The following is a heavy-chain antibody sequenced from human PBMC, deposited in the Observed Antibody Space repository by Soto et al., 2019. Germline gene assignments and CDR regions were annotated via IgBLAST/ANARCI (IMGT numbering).Heavy chain of an antibody. J-gene: IGHJ5*02. CDR2: IYYSGST. CDR3: ASPGGGQALFNAKWLDN. D-gene: IGHD3-16*01. Sequence: SSTXSLTCAVSVFSIMIGWYYLSGIRQHPGKVLEWIGYIYYSGSTYYNPSLKSRVTISVDTSKNQFSLKLSSVTAADTAVYSCASPGGGQALFNAKWLDNWRKATLVTV. V-gene: IGHV4-31*11. CDR1: VFSIMIGWYY.